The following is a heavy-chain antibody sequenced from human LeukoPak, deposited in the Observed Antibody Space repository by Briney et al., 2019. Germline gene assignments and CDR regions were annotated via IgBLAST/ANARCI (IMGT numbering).Heavy chain of an antibody. Sequence: GGSLRLSCAASGFTFSDYWMQWVRQAPGKGLEWVANIRQDGNEKYYVGSVKGRFTIFRDNAMNSLYLQMNSLKTEDTAVYYCITPLPYSAQGGQGTLVTVSS. CDR2: IRQDGNEK. CDR1: GFTFSDYW. CDR3: ITPLPYSAQ. V-gene: IGHV3-7*03. D-gene: IGHD2-21*01. J-gene: IGHJ4*02.